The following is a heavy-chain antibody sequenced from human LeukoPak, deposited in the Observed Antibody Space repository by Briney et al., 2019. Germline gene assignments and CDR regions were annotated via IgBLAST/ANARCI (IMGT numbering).Heavy chain of an antibody. J-gene: IGHJ6*03. V-gene: IGHV4-4*07. CDR2: IYTSGST. Sequence: SETLSLTCSVSGDSIIGYYWGWIRQPPGKGLEWIGRIYTSGSTNYNPSLKGRVTMSVDTSKKQFSLKLSSVTAADTAVYYCARVRGSSGSYEYYHYMDVWGKGTTVTISS. D-gene: IGHD1-26*01. CDR1: GDSIIGYY. CDR3: ARVRGSSGSYEYYHYMDV.